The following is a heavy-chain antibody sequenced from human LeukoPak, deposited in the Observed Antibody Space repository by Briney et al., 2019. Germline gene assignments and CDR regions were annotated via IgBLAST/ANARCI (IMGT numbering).Heavy chain of an antibody. CDR2: IYYSGNT. D-gene: IGHD4-17*01. V-gene: IGHV4-61*01. Sequence: SETLSLTCAVSGDSVSSGSYYWSWIRQPPGKGLEWIGYIYYSGNTNYNPSPKSRVTISIDTSKNQFSLKLSSVTAADTAMYYCARSLFWGDYPYYFDYWGQGTLVTVSS. CDR1: GDSVSSGSYY. CDR3: ARSLFWGDYPYYFDY. J-gene: IGHJ4*02.